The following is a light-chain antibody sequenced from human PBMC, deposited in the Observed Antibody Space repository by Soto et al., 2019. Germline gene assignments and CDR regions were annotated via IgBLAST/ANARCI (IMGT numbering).Light chain of an antibody. Sequence: QPVLTQPPSASGTPGQRVTISCSGSSSNIGSNYVYCYQQLPGTAPNLLIYRNNQRPSGVPDRCSGSKSGTSASLAISGLRSEDEDDDYCSAWDDSLSVWVFGGGTKLTVL. V-gene: IGLV1-47*01. CDR1: SSNIGSNY. J-gene: IGLJ3*02. CDR3: SAWDDSLSVWV. CDR2: RNN.